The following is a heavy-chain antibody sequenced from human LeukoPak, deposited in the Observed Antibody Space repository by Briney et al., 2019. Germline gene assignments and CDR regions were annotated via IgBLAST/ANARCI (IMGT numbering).Heavy chain of an antibody. CDR1: GFTFGSYG. D-gene: IGHD2-8*01. J-gene: IGHJ4*02. CDR3: ARDCTNGVCYSGFDY. V-gene: IGHV3-33*01. CDR2: IWYDGSNK. Sequence: HPGGSLRLSCAASGFTFGSYGMHWVRQAPGKGLEWVAVIWYDGSNKYYADSVKGRFTISRDNSKNTLYLQMNSLRAEDTAVYYCARDCTNGVCYSGFDYWGQGTLVTVSS.